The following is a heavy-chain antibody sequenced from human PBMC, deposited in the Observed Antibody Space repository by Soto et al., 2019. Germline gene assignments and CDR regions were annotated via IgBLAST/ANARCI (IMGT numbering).Heavy chain of an antibody. J-gene: IGHJ5*02. CDR2: IYYSGST. D-gene: IGHD3-3*01. Sequence: SETLSLTCTVSGGSISSSSYYWGWIRQPPGKGLEWIGSIYYSGSTYYNPSLKSRVTISVDTSKNQFSLKLSSVTAADTAVYYCARQRATITIFGVVPDWFDPWGQGTLGTV. CDR3: ARQRATITIFGVVPDWFDP. CDR1: GGSISSSSYY. V-gene: IGHV4-39*01.